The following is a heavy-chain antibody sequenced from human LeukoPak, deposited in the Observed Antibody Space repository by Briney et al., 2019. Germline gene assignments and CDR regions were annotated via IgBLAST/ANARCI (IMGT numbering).Heavy chain of an antibody. CDR2: INPSGGST. J-gene: IGHJ4*02. V-gene: IGHV1-46*01. CDR1: GYTFISYF. CDR3: ARGTTNGFSY. Sequence: ASVKVSCKPSGYTFISYFMHWVRQAPGQGLEWMGIINPSGGSTTYAQKFQGRVTMTRDTSTSTVYMELSSLRSEDTAVYYCARGTTNGFSYWGQGTLVTVSS. D-gene: IGHD4-11*01.